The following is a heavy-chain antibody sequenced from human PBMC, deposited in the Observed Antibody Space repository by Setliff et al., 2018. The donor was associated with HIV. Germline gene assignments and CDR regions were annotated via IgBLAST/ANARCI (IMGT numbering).Heavy chain of an antibody. V-gene: IGHV1-69*06. CDR3: AKELSYCSGGSCYFDS. Sequence: SVKVSCKASGGTFSSFGINWIRQAPGQGLEWMGGIIPVFGKVEYAQRFQGRVTITADKSTRTAYMELSSLRSEDTAVYYCAKELSYCSGGSCYFDSWGQGTLVTVAS. J-gene: IGHJ4*02. D-gene: IGHD2-15*01. CDR1: GGTFSSFG. CDR2: IIPVFGKV.